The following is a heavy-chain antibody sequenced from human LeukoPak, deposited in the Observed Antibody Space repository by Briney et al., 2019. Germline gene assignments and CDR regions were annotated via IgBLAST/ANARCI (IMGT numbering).Heavy chain of an antibody. D-gene: IGHD7-27*01. CDR1: GYTFTSYG. J-gene: IGHJ6*03. Sequence: GASVKVSCKASGYTFTSYGISWVRQAPGQGLEWMGWISAHNGNTNYAQKLQGRVTMTTDTSTSTAYMELRSLRSDDTAVYYCARASPWGSSQRPDHYYYYYMDVWGKGTTVTISS. CDR3: ARASPWGSSQRPDHYYYYYMDV. V-gene: IGHV1-18*01. CDR2: ISAHNGNT.